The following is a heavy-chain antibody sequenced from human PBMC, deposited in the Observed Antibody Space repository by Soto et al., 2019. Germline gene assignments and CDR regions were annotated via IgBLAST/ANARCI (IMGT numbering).Heavy chain of an antibody. J-gene: IGHJ4*02. V-gene: IGHV1-18*01. Sequence: QVQLVQSGAEVKKPGASVKVSCRASGYTFTNYGISWVRQAPGQGLEWMGWINANNGNTNYAQTLQGRVTMTTDTSTSTAYMELRSLRSDETAVYYCARDTMTGYLQFDYWGQGTLVTVSS. CDR1: GYTFTNYG. D-gene: IGHD3-9*01. CDR3: ARDTMTGYLQFDY. CDR2: INANNGNT.